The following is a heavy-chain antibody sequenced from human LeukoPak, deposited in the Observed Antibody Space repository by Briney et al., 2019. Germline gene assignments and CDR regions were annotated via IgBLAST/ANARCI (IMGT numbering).Heavy chain of an antibody. CDR3: AREKEGGSYLFDY. J-gene: IGHJ4*02. CDR1: GYTFTGYY. Sequence: ASVKVSCKASGYTFTGYYMHWVRQAPGQGLEWMGWINPNSGGTNYAQKFQGRVTMTRDTSISTAYMELSRLRSDDTAVYYCAREKEGGSYLFDYWGQGTLVTVSS. V-gene: IGHV1-2*02. CDR2: INPNSGGT. D-gene: IGHD1-26*01.